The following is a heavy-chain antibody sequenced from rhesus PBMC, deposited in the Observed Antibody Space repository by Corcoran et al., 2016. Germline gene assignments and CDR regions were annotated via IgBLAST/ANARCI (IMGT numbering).Heavy chain of an antibody. CDR1: GYSISGHY. D-gene: IGHD4-29*01. CDR3: ARGRSTVAAFDY. CDR2: ITYSGST. Sequence: QVQLQESGPGLVQPSETLSPTCAVSGYSISGHYWCWIRQPPGQGLEWIGYITYSGSTSYNPALKSRVTISRDTAKKQFSLKLSSVTAADTAVYYCARGRSTVAAFDYWGQGVLVTVSS. J-gene: IGHJ4*01. V-gene: IGHV4-122*02.